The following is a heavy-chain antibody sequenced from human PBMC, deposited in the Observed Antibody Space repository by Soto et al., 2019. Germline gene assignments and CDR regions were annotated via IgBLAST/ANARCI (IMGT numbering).Heavy chain of an antibody. CDR3: ARGPPRYYDILTGQGSWFDP. D-gene: IGHD3-9*01. CDR2: ISAYNGNT. CDR1: GYTFTSYG. Sequence: ASVKVSCKASGYTFTSYGISWVRQAPGQGLEWMGWISAYNGNTNYAQKLQGRVTMTTDTSTSTAYMELRSLRSDDTAVYYCARGPPRYYDILTGQGSWFDPWGQGTLVTVSP. V-gene: IGHV1-18*01. J-gene: IGHJ5*02.